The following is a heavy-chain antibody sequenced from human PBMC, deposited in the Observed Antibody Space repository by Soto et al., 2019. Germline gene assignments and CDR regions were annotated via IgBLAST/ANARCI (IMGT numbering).Heavy chain of an antibody. J-gene: IGHJ5*02. CDR2: IYYSGST. D-gene: IGHD6-6*01. CDR1: GGSISSGGYY. Sequence: TLSLTCTVSGGSISSGGYYWSWIRQHPVKGLEWIGYIYYSGSTYYNPSLKSRVTISVDTSKNQFSLKLSSGTAADTAAYYCARGVRSYNWFGPWGQATLVTVSS. CDR3: ARGVRSYNWFGP. V-gene: IGHV4-31*03.